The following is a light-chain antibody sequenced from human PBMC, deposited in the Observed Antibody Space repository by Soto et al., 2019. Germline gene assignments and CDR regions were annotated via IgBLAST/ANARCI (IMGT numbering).Light chain of an antibody. V-gene: IGLV2-14*03. CDR1: SSDVGGYNY. CDR2: EVT. CDR3: GSYTTGNTRV. Sequence: QSVLTQPASVSGSPGQSITISCTGTSSDVGGYNYVSWYQQHPGKAPKLLIYEVTYRPSGVSNRFSGSKSGNTASLTISGLQAEDEADYFCGSYTTGNTRVFGTGTKVTVL. J-gene: IGLJ1*01.